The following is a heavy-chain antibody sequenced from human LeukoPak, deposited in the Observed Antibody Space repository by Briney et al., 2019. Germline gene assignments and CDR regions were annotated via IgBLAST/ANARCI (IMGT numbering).Heavy chain of an antibody. CDR3: ARERYCSSTSCYYRANWFDP. Sequence: SETLSLTCTVSGGSISSGDYYWSWIRQPPGKGLEWIGYIYYSGSTYYNPSLKSRVTISVDTSKNQFSLKLSSVTAADTAVYYCARERYCSSTSCYYRANWFDPWGQGTLATVSS. V-gene: IGHV4-30-4*08. J-gene: IGHJ5*02. D-gene: IGHD2-2*01. CDR1: GGSISSGDYY. CDR2: IYYSGST.